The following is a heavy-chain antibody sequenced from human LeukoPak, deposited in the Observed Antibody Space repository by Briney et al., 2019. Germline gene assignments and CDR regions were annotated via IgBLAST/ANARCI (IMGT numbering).Heavy chain of an antibody. CDR2: IRFNGNTK. J-gene: IGHJ4*02. D-gene: IGHD1-26*01. CDR3: AKGSIVGSSHFDY. Sequence: GGSLRLSCAASGFTFSNFDMHWVRQAPGKGLEWVAFIRFNGNTKFYADSVKGRFTISRDNSNNTLYLQMNSLRSEDTAVYFCAKGSIVGSSHFDYWGQGTLVTVSS. CDR1: GFTFSNFD. V-gene: IGHV3-30*02.